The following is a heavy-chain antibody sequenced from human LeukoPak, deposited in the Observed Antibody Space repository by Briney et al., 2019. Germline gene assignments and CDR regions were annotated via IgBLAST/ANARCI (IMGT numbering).Heavy chain of an antibody. CDR2: IIPIFATA. CDR3: ARDRYGGNSDFDY. D-gene: IGHD4-23*01. CDR1: GGTFSSYA. V-gene: IGHV1-69*13. Sequence: ASVKVSCKASGGTFSSYAISWVRQAPGQRLEWMGGIIPIFATANYAQKFQGRVSITADESTSTAYMELSSLRSEDTAVYYCARDRYGGNSDFDYWGQGTLVTVSS. J-gene: IGHJ4*02.